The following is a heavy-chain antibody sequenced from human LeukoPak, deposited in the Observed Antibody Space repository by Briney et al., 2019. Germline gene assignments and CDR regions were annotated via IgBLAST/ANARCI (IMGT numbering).Heavy chain of an antibody. D-gene: IGHD6-19*01. CDR1: GFTFSNYW. Sequence: GGSLRLSCAASGFTFSNYWMTWVRQAPGKGLEWVANIKQDGSERFYVDSVKGRFTISRDNAKNSLYLQMNSLRAEDTAVYYCAKDPPGYSSGWYYWGQGTLVTVSS. V-gene: IGHV3-7*03. CDR2: IKQDGSER. J-gene: IGHJ4*02. CDR3: AKDPPGYSSGWYY.